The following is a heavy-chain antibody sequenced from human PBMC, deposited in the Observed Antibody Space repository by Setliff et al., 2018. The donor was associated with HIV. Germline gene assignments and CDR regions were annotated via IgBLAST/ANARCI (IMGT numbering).Heavy chain of an antibody. CDR1: GFTFSSYW. Sequence: PGGSLRLSCAASGFTFSSYWMSWVRQAPGKGLEWVANIKQDGSEKYYADSVKGRFTISRDNAKKSLYLQMNSLRAEDTAVYYCARAMVPDSSGYYRPPAFDIWGQGTMVTVSS. CDR2: IKQDGSEK. J-gene: IGHJ3*02. D-gene: IGHD3-22*01. CDR3: ARAMVPDSSGYYRPPAFDI. V-gene: IGHV3-7*03.